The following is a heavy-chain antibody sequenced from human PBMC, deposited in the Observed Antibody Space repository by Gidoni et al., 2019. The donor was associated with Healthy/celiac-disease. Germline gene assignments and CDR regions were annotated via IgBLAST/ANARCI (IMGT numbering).Heavy chain of an antibody. D-gene: IGHD3-22*01. CDR3: ARERNTMINGMDV. CDR2: IWYDGRNK. V-gene: IGHV3-33*01. CDR1: GFTFSSYG. Sequence: QVQLVESGGGVVQPGRSLRLSCAASGFTFSSYGMHWVRQAPGKGLEWVAVIWYDGRNKYYADSVKGRFTISRDNSKNTLYLQMNSLRAEDTAVYYCARERNTMINGMDVWGQGTTVTVSS. J-gene: IGHJ6*02.